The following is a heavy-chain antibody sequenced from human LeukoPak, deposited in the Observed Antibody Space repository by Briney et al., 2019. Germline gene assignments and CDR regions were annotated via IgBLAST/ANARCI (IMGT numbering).Heavy chain of an antibody. J-gene: IGHJ4*01. V-gene: IGHV3-53*01. Sequence: GGSLRLSCAASGFTVSNNYVSWVRQASGKGLEWVSIIHSGGTTYYADSVKGRFIISRDNSKNTVYLQMNSLRAEDTAIYYCARGILTGYYWFDYWGQGTLVTVSS. CDR1: GFTVSNNY. CDR2: IHSGGTT. CDR3: ARGILTGYYWFDY. D-gene: IGHD3-9*01.